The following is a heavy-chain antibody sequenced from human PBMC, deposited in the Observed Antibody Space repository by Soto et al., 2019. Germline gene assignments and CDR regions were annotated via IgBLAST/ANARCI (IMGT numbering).Heavy chain of an antibody. CDR1: GYTFTSYA. CDR3: ATGDSGYDSDY. CDR2: INAGNGNT. J-gene: IGHJ4*02. V-gene: IGHV1-3*01. Sequence: ASVKVSCKASGYTFTSYAMQWVRQAPGQRLEWMGWINAGNGNTKYSQKFQGRVTITRDTSASTAYMELSSLRSEDTAVYYCATGDSGYDSDYWGQGTLVTVSS. D-gene: IGHD5-12*01.